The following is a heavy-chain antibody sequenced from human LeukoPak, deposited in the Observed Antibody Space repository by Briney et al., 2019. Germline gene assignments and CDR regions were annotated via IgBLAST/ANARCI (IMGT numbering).Heavy chain of an antibody. D-gene: IGHD5-18*01. CDR2: ISGDGGST. CDR1: GFTFDDYA. J-gene: IGHJ4*02. Sequence: PGVSLRLSCAASGFTFDDYAMHWVRQAPGKGLEWVSLISGDGGSTYYADSVKGRFTISRDNSKNSLYLQMNSLRTEDTALYYCAKDTVDTAMDTYFDYWGQGTLVSVSS. CDR3: AKDTVDTAMDTYFDY. V-gene: IGHV3-43*02.